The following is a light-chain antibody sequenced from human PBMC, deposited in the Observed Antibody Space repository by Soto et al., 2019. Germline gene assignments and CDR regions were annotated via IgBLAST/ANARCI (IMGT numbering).Light chain of an antibody. Sequence: QSALTQPPSASGSPGQSVTISCTGTSSDFGSSNYVSWYQLYPGKAPKVIIYEINKRPSGVPDRFSGSKSGNTASLTVSGLQPEYEADYYYSSFVGNIDVLFGGGTKVTVL. CDR3: SSFVGNIDVL. CDR1: SSDFGSSNY. V-gene: IGLV2-8*01. J-gene: IGLJ2*01. CDR2: EIN.